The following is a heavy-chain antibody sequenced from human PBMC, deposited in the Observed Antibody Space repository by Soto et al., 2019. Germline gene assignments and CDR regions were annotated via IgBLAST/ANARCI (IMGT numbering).Heavy chain of an antibody. CDR1: GGTFSSYA. D-gene: IGHD3-22*01. Sequence: AASVKVSCKASGGTFSSYAISWVRQAPGQGLEWMGGIIPIFGTANYAQKFQGRVTITADESTSTAYMELSSLRSEDTAVYYCARGLQMYYYDSSGPEAYWGQGTLVTVSS. J-gene: IGHJ4*02. V-gene: IGHV1-69*13. CDR2: IIPIFGTA. CDR3: ARGLQMYYYDSSGPEAY.